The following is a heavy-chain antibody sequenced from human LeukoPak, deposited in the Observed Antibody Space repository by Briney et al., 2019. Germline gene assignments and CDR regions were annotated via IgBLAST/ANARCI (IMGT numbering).Heavy chain of an antibody. Sequence: ASVKVSCKASGYTFTSYYMHCVRQAPGQGLEWMGIINPSGGSTSYAQKFQGRVTMTRDTSTSTVYMELSSLRSEDTAVYYCARESGGDYVWGSYHISYYDYWGQGTLVTVSS. J-gene: IGHJ4*02. CDR2: INPSGGST. V-gene: IGHV1-46*01. D-gene: IGHD3-16*02. CDR1: GYTFTSYY. CDR3: ARESGGDYVWGSYHISYYDY.